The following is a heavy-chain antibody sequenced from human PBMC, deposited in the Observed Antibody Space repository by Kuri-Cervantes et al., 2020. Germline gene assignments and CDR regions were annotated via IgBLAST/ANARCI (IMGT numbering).Heavy chain of an antibody. CDR3: AKGGTTSHCSGGSCYGGYFDY. CDR1: GFTFSSYA. CDR2: ISGSGGST. J-gene: IGHJ4*02. V-gene: IGHV3-23*01. Sequence: GGSLRLSCAASGFTFSSYAMSWVRQAPGKGLEWVSAISGSGGSTYYADSVKGRFTISRDNSKNTLYLQMNSLRAEDTAVYYCAKGGTTSHCSGGSCYGGYFDYWGQGTLVTVSS. D-gene: IGHD2-15*01.